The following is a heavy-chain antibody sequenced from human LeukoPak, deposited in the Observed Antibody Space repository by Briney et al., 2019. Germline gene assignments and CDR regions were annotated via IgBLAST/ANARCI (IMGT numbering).Heavy chain of an antibody. Sequence: ASVKVSCKASGGTFSSYAISWVRQAPGQGLEWMGWINPNSGGTNYAQKLQGRVTMTGDTSISTAYMELSRLRSDDTAVYYCARDGIVTMVRGVHYYYMDVWGKGTTVTVSS. CDR3: ARDGIVTMVRGVHYYYMDV. CDR1: GGTFSSYA. CDR2: INPNSGGT. J-gene: IGHJ6*03. D-gene: IGHD3-10*01. V-gene: IGHV1-2*02.